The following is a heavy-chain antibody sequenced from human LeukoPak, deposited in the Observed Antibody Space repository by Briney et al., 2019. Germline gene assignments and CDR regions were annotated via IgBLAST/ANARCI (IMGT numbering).Heavy chain of an antibody. V-gene: IGHV4-34*01. CDR1: GGSFSGYY. CDR3: AKSDDYGAEYYFDY. D-gene: IGHD4-17*01. Sequence: SETLSLTCAVYGGSFSGYYWSWIRRPPGKGLEWIGEINHSGSTNYNPSLKSRVTISVDTSKNQFSLKLSSVTAADTAVYYCAKSDDYGAEYYFDYWGQGTLVTVSS. CDR2: INHSGST. J-gene: IGHJ4*02.